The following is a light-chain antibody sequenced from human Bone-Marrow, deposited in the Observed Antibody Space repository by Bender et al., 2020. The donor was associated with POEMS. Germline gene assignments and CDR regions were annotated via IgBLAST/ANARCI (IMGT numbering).Light chain of an antibody. V-gene: IGLV1-40*01. CDR2: ANN. CDR1: SSNIGAGYY. J-gene: IGLJ3*02. CDR3: QSYDSSLSVWV. Sequence: QSVLTQPPSVSEAPGQRVTISCTGSSSNIGAGYYVHWYQQVPGTAPKLLIYANNNRPSGVPDRFSGSKSGTSASLAITGLQPEDEADYYCQSYDSSLSVWVFGGGTKLTVL.